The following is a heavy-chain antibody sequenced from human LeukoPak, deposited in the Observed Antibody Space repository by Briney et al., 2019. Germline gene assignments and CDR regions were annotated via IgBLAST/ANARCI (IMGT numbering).Heavy chain of an antibody. V-gene: IGHV4-59*08. CDR1: GGSISSYY. CDR2: IYYSGST. Sequence: SETLSLTCTVSGGSISSYYWSWIRQPPGKGLEWIGDIYYSGSTNYNPSLKSRVTISVDTSKNQFSLKLSSVTAADTAVYYCARRFHYGMDVWGQGTTVTVSS. CDR3: ARRFHYGMDV. J-gene: IGHJ6*02.